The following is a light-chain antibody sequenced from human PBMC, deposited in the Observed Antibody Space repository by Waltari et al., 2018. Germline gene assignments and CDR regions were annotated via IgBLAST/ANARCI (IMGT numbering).Light chain of an antibody. CDR3: HLRTDWPPRYT. CDR2: DTS. Sequence: DIVLTQSPATRSFPPGERATLSSRASQSVSGNLAWYQQKPGQAPVLLIYDTSNRATGIPARFSGGGSGTDFTLSISRLEPEDFALYFCHLRTDWPPRYTFGQGTKLEIK. V-gene: IGKV3-11*01. CDR1: QSVSGN. J-gene: IGKJ2*01.